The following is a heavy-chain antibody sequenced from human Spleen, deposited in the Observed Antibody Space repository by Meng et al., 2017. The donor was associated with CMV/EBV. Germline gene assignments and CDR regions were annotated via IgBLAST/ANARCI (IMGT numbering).Heavy chain of an antibody. CDR1: GGSFSGYY. CDR2: INHSGST. D-gene: IGHD3-16*02. V-gene: IGHV4-34*01. CDR3: ARGCRVGVWGSYRFGGYFDL. J-gene: IGHJ2*01. Sequence: QLQQWGAGLLKPSGTLSLTCAVYGGSFSGYYWSWIPQPPGKGLEWSGEINHSGSTNYNPSLKSRVTISVDTSKNQFSLKLSSVTAADTAVYYCARGCRVGVWGSYRFGGYFDLWGRGTLVTVSS.